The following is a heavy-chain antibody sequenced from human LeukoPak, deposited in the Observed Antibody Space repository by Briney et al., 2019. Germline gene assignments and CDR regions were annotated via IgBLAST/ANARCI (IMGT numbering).Heavy chain of an antibody. Sequence: WVKVSCKASGGTFSSYAISWVRQAPGQGLEWMGRIIPILGIANYAQKFQGRVTITADKSTSTGYMELSSLRSEDTAVYYCARGRITGTTREWFDPWGQGTLVTVSS. V-gene: IGHV1-69*04. J-gene: IGHJ5*02. CDR3: ARGRITGTTREWFDP. CDR1: GGTFSSYA. CDR2: IIPILGIA. D-gene: IGHD1-20*01.